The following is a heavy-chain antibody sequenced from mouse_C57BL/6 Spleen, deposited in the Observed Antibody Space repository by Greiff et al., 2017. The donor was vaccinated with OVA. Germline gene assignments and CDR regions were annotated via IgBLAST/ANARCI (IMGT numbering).Heavy chain of an antibody. V-gene: IGHV1-53*01. CDR3: AREGVTTVVAPNYAMDY. CDR2: INPSNGGT. J-gene: IGHJ4*01. Sequence: QVQLQQPGTELVKPGASVKLSCKASGYTFTSYWMHWVKQRPGQGLEWIGNINPSNGGTNYNEKIKSKATLTVDKSSSTAYMQLSSLTSEDSAVYYCAREGVTTVVAPNYAMDYWGQGTSVTVSS. CDR1: GYTFTSYW. D-gene: IGHD1-1*01.